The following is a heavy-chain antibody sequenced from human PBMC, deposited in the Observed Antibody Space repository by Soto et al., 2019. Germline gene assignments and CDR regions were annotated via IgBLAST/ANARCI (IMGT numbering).Heavy chain of an antibody. V-gene: IGHV4-59*08. D-gene: IGHD5-18*01. Sequence: SETLSLTCTVSGGSISSYYWNLIRQPPGKGLEWIGYIYYSGSTNYNPSLKSRVTISVDTSKNQFSLKLSSVTAADTAVYFCAKTGYSYGSYYYYYMDVWGKGTSVTVSS. CDR3: AKTGYSYGSYYYYYMDV. CDR2: IYYSGST. J-gene: IGHJ6*03. CDR1: GGSISSYY.